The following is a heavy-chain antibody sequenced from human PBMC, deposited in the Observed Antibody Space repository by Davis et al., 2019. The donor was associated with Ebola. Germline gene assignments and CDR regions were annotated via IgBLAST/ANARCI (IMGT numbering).Heavy chain of an antibody. J-gene: IGHJ2*01. V-gene: IGHV4-39*01. Sequence: SETLSLTCTVSGGSISSSSYYWGWIRQPPGKGLEWFGSIYYRGSTYYNPSLKSRVTISVDTSKNQFSLKLSSVTAADTAVYYCARQKKGFLEWLLHYWYFDLWGRGTLVTVSS. D-gene: IGHD3-3*01. CDR1: GGSISSSSYY. CDR3: ARQKKGFLEWLLHYWYFDL. CDR2: IYYRGST.